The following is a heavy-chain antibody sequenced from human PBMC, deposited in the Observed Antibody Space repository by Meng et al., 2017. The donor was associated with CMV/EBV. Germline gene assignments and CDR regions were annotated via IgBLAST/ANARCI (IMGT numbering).Heavy chain of an antibody. Sequence: SLKISCAASGFTFSDHYMDWVRQAPGKGLEWVGRTRNKANSYTTEYAASVKGRFTISRDDSKSSLYLQMNSLKTEDTAVYYCARSQGDFWSGSDAFDIWGQGTMVTVSS. D-gene: IGHD3-3*01. CDR1: GFTFSDHY. J-gene: IGHJ3*02. V-gene: IGHV3-72*01. CDR2: TRNKANSYTT. CDR3: ARSQGDFWSGSDAFDI.